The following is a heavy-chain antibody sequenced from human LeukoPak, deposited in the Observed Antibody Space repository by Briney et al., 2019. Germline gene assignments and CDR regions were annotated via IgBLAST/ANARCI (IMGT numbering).Heavy chain of an antibody. Sequence: QPGGSLRLSCEASGFPFSTYGIQWVRRAPGKGLEWVAVISYDGNNKYYGDSVKGRFTISRDNSKNTVYLQMNSLRDEDTAVYYCAKNERAWELLWFLDSWGQGTQVIVSS. D-gene: IGHD1-26*01. V-gene: IGHV3-30*18. J-gene: IGHJ5*01. CDR3: AKNERAWELLWFLDS. CDR1: GFPFSTYG. CDR2: ISYDGNNK.